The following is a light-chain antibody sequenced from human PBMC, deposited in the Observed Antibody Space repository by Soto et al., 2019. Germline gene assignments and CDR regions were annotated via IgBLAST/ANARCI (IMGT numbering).Light chain of an antibody. CDR3: SSFTRGXTRYV. J-gene: IGLJ1*01. Sequence: QPASVSGSPGQSITISCTGTSSDVGAYNYVSWYQQHPGKAPKLIISDVSYRPSGVSNRFSGSKSGNTASLTISGLQVEDEADYYCSSFTRGXTRYVFGTGTKVTVL. CDR2: DVS. V-gene: IGLV2-14*03. CDR1: SSDVGAYNY.